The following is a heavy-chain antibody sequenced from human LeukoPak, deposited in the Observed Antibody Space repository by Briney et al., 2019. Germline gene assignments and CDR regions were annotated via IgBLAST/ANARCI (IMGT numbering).Heavy chain of an antibody. CDR3: AKGVEAAAGTDIDY. D-gene: IGHD6-13*01. J-gene: IGHJ4*02. CDR2: ISWNSGSI. V-gene: IGHV3-9*01. Sequence: PGGSLRLSCAASGFTFDDYAMHWVRQAPGKGLEWVSGISWNSGSIGYADSVKGRFTISRDNAKNSLYLQMNSLRAEDTALYYCAKGVEAAAGTDIDYWGQGTLVTVSS. CDR1: GFTFDDYA.